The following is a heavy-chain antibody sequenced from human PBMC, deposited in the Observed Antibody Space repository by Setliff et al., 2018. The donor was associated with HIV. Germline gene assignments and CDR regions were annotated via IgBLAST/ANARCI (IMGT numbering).Heavy chain of an antibody. CDR2: ISSSSSYI. J-gene: IGHJ5*02. D-gene: IGHD4-17*01. Sequence: GSLRLSCAASGFTFSSYSMNWVRQAPGKGLEWVSSISSSSSYIYYADSVKGRFTISRDNAKNSLYLQMNSLRAEDTAVYYCARDRGPGGYGDVFDPWGQGTLVTVSS. CDR1: GFTFSSYS. V-gene: IGHV3-21*01. CDR3: ARDRGPGGYGDVFDP.